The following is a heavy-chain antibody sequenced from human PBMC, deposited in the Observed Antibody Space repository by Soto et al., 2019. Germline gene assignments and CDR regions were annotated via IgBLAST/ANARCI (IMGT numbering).Heavy chain of an antibody. J-gene: IGHJ4*02. CDR2: ISANDVGT. Sequence: EVQLLESGGGVVQPGGSLRLSCEASGFTLRNYAMTWIRQAPGKGLEWVSLISANDVGTYYAESVKTRFTISTDQSQNTVYLQMDSLRADDTAIYYCAKAKNDYNWDNRPPFDYWGQGTLVTVSS. D-gene: IGHD1-20*01. CDR3: AKAKNDYNWDNRPPFDY. V-gene: IGHV3-23*01. CDR1: GFTLRNYA.